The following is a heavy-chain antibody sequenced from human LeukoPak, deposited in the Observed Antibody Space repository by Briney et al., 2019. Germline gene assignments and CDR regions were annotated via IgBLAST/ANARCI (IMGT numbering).Heavy chain of an antibody. Sequence: GGSLRLSCAASGFTFSSYSMNWVRQAPGKGLEWVSYISSSSSTIYYADSVKGRFTISRDNAKNSLYLQMNSLRAEDTAVYYCARDLLTTVSSVDYWGQGTLVTVST. D-gene: IGHD4-11*01. CDR1: GFTFSSYS. CDR3: ARDLLTTVSSVDY. J-gene: IGHJ4*02. CDR2: ISSSSSTI. V-gene: IGHV3-48*04.